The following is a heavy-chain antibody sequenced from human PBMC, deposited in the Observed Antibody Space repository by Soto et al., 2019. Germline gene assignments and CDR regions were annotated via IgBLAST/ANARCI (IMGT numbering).Heavy chain of an antibody. J-gene: IGHJ6*02. V-gene: IGHV4-34*01. D-gene: IGHD3-10*01. CDR3: ARGAGSHRLDYYGMDV. CDR2: INHSGST. CDR1: GGSFSGYY. Sequence: PSETLSLTCAVYGGSFSGYYWSGIRQPPGKGLEWIGEINHSGSTNYNPSLKSRVTISVDTSKNQFSLKLSSVTAADTAVYYCARGAGSHRLDYYGMDVWGQGTTVTVSS.